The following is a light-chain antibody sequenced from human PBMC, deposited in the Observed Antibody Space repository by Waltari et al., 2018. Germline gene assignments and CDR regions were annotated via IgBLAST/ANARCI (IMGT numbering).Light chain of an antibody. Sequence: QLVLTQSPSASASLGASVKLPCTLSSGHSSYAIAWHQQQPEKGPRYLMKLNSDGSHSKGDGIPDRFSGSSSGAERYLTISSLQSEDEADYYCQTWGTVVFGGGTKLTVL. CDR3: QTWGTVV. V-gene: IGLV4-69*01. J-gene: IGLJ2*01. CDR1: SGHSSYA. CDR2: LNSDGSH.